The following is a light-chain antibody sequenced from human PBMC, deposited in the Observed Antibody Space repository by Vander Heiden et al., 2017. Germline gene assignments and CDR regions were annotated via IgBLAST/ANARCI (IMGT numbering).Light chain of an antibody. CDR2: GAS. CDR3: QQYNNWPPT. Sequence: EIVMTQSPATLSVSPGERATLSCQASQSVSSYLAWYQQKPGQAPRLLIYGASNRATGIPARFSGSGSGTEFTLTISSLQSEDFTVYYCQQYNNWPPTFGGGTQVEIK. J-gene: IGKJ4*01. V-gene: IGKV3-15*01. CDR1: QSVSSY.